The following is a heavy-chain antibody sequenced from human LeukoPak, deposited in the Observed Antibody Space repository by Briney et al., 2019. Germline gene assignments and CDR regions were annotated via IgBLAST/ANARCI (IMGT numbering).Heavy chain of an antibody. CDR3: ARGGGGAGFDY. J-gene: IGHJ4*02. CDR1: GFTFGDFA. Sequence: GRSLRLSCTTSGFTFGDFAMSWFRQAPGKGLEWVSSISSSSSYIYYADSVKGRFTISRDNAKNSLYLQMNSLRAGDTAVYYCARGGGGAGFDYWGQGTLVTVSS. CDR2: ISSSSSYI. D-gene: IGHD2-21*01. V-gene: IGHV3-21*01.